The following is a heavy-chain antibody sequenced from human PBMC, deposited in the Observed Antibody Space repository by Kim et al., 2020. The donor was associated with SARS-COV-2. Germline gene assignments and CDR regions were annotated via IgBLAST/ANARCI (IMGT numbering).Heavy chain of an antibody. CDR2: IWYDGSNK. D-gene: IGHD6-13*01. CDR3: ARDRIAASRPFDI. CDR1: GFTFSSYG. V-gene: IGHV3-33*01. J-gene: IGHJ3*02. Sequence: GGSLRLSCAASGFTFSSYGMHWVRQAPGKGLEWVAVIWYDGSNKYYADSVKGRFTISRDNSKNTLYLQMNSLRAEDTAVYYCARDRIAASRPFDIWGQGTMVTVSS.